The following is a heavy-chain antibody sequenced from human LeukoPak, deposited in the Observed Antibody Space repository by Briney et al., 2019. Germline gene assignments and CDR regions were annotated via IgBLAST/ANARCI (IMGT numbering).Heavy chain of an antibody. J-gene: IGHJ4*02. D-gene: IGHD6-19*01. Sequence: SETLSLTCTVSGASISSDDWWNWVRQPPGKGPEWIGEVFNTGNTNYNSSLTSRATISVDKSMNQFSLRLTSMTAADTAVYYCARVRYNSGWSFDYWGQGTLVIVSS. CDR1: GASISSDDW. CDR3: ARVRYNSGWSFDY. V-gene: IGHV4-4*02. CDR2: VFNTGNT.